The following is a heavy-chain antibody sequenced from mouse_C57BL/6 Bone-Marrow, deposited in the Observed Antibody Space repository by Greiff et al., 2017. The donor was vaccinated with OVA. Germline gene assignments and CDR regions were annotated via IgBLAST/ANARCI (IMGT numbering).Heavy chain of an antibody. CDR3: ARLPFAD. J-gene: IGHJ3*01. CDR1: GYTFTSYW. CDR2: IDPSDSYT. Sequence: VQLQQPGAELVMPGASVKLSCKASGYTFTSYWMHWVKQRPGQGLEWIGEIDPSDSYTNYNQKFKGKSTLTVDKSSSTAYMQLSSLTSEDSAVYYCARLPFADWGQGTLVTVSA. V-gene: IGHV1-69*01.